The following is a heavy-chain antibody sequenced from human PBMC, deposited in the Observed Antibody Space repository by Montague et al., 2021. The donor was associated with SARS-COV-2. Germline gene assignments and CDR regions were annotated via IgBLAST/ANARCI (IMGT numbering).Heavy chain of an antibody. D-gene: IGHD3-22*01. Sequence: SETLSLTCAVYGGSFSDYYRSWIRQPPGKGLEWIGEINHRGTSKYSPSLKSRVSISLDTSKNQFSLYQSSVTAADTAVYYCARGRQHFNMIVVVMTGGEYYFDYWGQGTLVTVSS. J-gene: IGHJ4*02. V-gene: IGHV4-34*01. CDR2: INHRGTS. CDR3: ARGRQHFNMIVVVMTGGEYYFDY. CDR1: GGSFSDYY.